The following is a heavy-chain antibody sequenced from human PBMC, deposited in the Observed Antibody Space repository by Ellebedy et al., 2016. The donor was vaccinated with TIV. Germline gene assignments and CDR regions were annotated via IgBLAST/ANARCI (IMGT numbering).Heavy chain of an antibody. J-gene: IGHJ4*02. Sequence: MPGGSLRLSCTVSGGSISSYYWSWIRQPPGKGLEWIGYFYNSVNTIYNPSLKSRVSISVDTSKNQFSLKLSSVTAADTAVYYCARGATHRRSTVITNFDCWGQGTLVTVSS. CDR2: FYNSVNT. D-gene: IGHD4-23*01. CDR1: GGSISSYY. V-gene: IGHV4-59*12. CDR3: ARGATHRRSTVITNFDC.